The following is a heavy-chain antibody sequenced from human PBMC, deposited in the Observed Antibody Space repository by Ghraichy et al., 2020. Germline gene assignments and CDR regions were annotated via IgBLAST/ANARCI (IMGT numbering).Heavy chain of an antibody. CDR3: ARNRGQWLVYYFDY. J-gene: IGHJ4*02. V-gene: IGHV3-7*01. Sequence: GGSLRLSCAASGFTFSSYWMTWVRQAPGKGLEGVANINQDGSEKYYVDSVKGRFTISRDNAKNSLYLQMNSLRAEDTALYYCARNRGQWLVYYFDYWGQGTLVTVSS. D-gene: IGHD6-19*01. CDR1: GFTFSSYW. CDR2: INQDGSEK.